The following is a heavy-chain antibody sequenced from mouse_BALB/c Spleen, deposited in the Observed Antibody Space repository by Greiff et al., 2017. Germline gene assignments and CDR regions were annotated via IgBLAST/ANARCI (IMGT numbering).Heavy chain of an antibody. CDR3: ARSYYYGSSSYYFDY. D-gene: IGHD1-1*01. CDR1: GFTFSSYY. Sequence: EVMLVESGGGLVKLGGSLKLSCAASGFTFSSYYMSWVRQTPEKRLELVAAINSNGGSTYYPDTVKGRFTISRDNAKNTLYLQMSSLKSEDTALYYCARSYYYGSSSYYFDYWGQGTTLTVSS. J-gene: IGHJ2*01. V-gene: IGHV5-6-2*01. CDR2: INSNGGST.